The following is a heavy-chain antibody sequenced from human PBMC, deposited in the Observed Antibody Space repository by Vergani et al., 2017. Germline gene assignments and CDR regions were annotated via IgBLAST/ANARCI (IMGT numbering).Heavy chain of an antibody. V-gene: IGHV3-21*01. CDR2: ISSSSSYR. Sequence: EVQLVESGGGLVKPGGSLRLSCVSSGFTFGSFSMNWVRQAPGKGLEWVSFISSSSSYRYYADSVKVRFTISRDNGEYSLLLQMNSLRPEDTAVYYCASGVPGYQLATQYFQHWGQGTLVTVSS. CDR1: GFTFGSFS. J-gene: IGHJ1*01. CDR3: ASGVPGYQLATQYFQH. D-gene: IGHD2-2*01.